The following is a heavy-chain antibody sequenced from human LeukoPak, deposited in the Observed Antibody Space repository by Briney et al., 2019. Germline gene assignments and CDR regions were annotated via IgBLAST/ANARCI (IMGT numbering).Heavy chain of an antibody. CDR2: INPNSGGT. J-gene: IGHJ4*02. V-gene: IGHV1-2*02. Sequence: ASVKVSCKASGYTFTGYYMHWVRQAPGQRLEGMGWINPNSGGTNYAQKFQGRVTMTRDTSISAAYMELSRLRSDDTAVYYCASQDVGAAAGSVDYWGQGTLVTVSS. CDR3: ASQDVGAAAGSVDY. CDR1: GYTFTGYY. D-gene: IGHD6-13*01.